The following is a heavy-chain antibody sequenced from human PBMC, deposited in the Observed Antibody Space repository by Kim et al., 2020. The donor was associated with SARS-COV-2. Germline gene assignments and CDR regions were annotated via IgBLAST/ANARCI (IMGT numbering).Heavy chain of an antibody. CDR1: GGTFSSYA. J-gene: IGHJ3*02. CDR3: ARDGGQWAATTDAFDI. V-gene: IGHV1-69*13. D-gene: IGHD1-26*01. CDR2: IIPIFGTA. Sequence: SVKVSCKASGGTFSSYAISWVRQAPGQGLEWMGGIIPIFGTANYAQKFQGRVTITADESTSTAYMELSSLRSEDTDVYYCARDGGQWAATTDAFDIWGQGTMVTVSS.